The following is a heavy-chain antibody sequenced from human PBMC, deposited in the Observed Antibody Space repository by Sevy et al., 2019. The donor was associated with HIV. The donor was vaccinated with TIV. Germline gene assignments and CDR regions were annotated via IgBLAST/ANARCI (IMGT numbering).Heavy chain of an antibody. D-gene: IGHD5-18*01. V-gene: IGHV3-66*01. Sequence: GGSLRLSCAASGFTVNSNYMTWVRQAPGKGVEGVSVIHSDDTTYHADSVKDGFTISRDNFKNTLYLHMSSLRAEDTAVYYCARGKSGYGYALNYWGQGTLVTVSS. J-gene: IGHJ4*02. CDR3: ARGKSGYGYALNY. CDR2: IHSDDTT. CDR1: GFTVNSNY.